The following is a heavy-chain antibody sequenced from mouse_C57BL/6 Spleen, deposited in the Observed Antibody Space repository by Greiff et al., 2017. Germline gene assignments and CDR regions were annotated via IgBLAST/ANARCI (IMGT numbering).Heavy chain of an antibody. CDR2: IDPSDSYT. D-gene: IGHD1-1*01. CDR3: ARWGTTVVEGDY. V-gene: IGHV1-69*01. Sequence: QVQLKQPGAELVMPGASVKLSCKASGYTFTSYWMHWVKQRPGQGLEWIGEIDPSDSYTNYNQKFKGKSTLTVDKSSSTAYMQLSSLTSEDSAVYYCARWGTTVVEGDYWGQGTTLTVSS. CDR1: GYTFTSYW. J-gene: IGHJ2*01.